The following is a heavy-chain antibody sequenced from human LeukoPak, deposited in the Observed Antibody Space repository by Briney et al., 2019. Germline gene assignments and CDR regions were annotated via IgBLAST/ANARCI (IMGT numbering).Heavy chain of an antibody. CDR1: GFTFSSYG. CDR2: IWCDGSNK. V-gene: IGHV3-33*01. CDR3: ARDRVVVVADNAFDI. Sequence: PGGSLRLSCAASGFTFSSYGMHWVRQAPGKGLEWVAVIWCDGSNKYYADSVKGRFTISRDNSKNTLYLQMNSLRAEDTAVYYCARDRVVVVADNAFDIWGQGTMVTVSS. J-gene: IGHJ3*02. D-gene: IGHD2-15*01.